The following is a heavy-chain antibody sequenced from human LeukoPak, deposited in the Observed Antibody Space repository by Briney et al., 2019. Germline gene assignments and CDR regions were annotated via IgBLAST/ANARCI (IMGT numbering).Heavy chain of an antibody. J-gene: IGHJ3*02. CDR1: GYTFSSYD. V-gene: IGHV1-8*01. CDR2: MNPNSGNT. CDR3: ARFAYGVVADAFDI. Sequence: GASVKVSCKASGYTFSSYDVNWVRQATGQGLEWMGWMNPNSGNTGYAQKFQGRVTMTRNTSISTAYMELSSLRSEDTAVYYCARFAYGVVADAFDIWGQGTMVTVSS. D-gene: IGHD2-2*01.